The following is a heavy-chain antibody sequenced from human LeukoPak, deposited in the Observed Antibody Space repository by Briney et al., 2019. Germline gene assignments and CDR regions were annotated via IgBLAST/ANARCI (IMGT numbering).Heavy chain of an antibody. CDR2: INHSGST. CDR3: ARGRLNYYDYVWGSYRSHYFDY. CDR1: GGSFSGYY. Sequence: PSETLSLTCAVYGGSFSGYYWSWIRQPPGKGLVWIGEINHSGSTNYNPSLKSRVTISVDTSKNQFSLKLSSVTAADTAVYYCARGRLNYYDYVWGSYRSHYFDYWGQGTLVTVSS. D-gene: IGHD3-16*02. J-gene: IGHJ4*02. V-gene: IGHV4-34*01.